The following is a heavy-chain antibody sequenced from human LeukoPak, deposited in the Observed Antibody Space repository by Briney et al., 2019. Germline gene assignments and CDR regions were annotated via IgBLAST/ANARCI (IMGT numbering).Heavy chain of an antibody. V-gene: IGHV3-48*04. CDR3: VRDRPVAAADL. CDR2: IRSSSDII. J-gene: IGHJ5*02. D-gene: IGHD6-13*01. Sequence: GGSLRLSCAASGFIFGNYDMNWVRQAPGKGLEWVAFIRSSSDIIYYADSVKGRFTVSRDNARNSLYLQMNSLRADDTAIYFCVRDRPVAAADLWGQGTLVTVSS. CDR1: GFIFGNYD.